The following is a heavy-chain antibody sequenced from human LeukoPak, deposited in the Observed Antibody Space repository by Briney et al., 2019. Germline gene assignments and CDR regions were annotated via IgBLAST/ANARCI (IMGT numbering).Heavy chain of an antibody. Sequence: GGSLRLSCAASGFTFRNYAMNWVRQAPGKGLEWVSAITGSGDSTEFADSVKGRFTVSRDNSKNTLYLQMNSLRAEDTAVYYCAKPQGQQLFDYWGQGTLVTVSS. CDR1: GFTFRNYA. J-gene: IGHJ4*02. D-gene: IGHD6-13*01. CDR3: AKPQGQQLFDY. CDR2: ITGSGDST. V-gene: IGHV3-23*01.